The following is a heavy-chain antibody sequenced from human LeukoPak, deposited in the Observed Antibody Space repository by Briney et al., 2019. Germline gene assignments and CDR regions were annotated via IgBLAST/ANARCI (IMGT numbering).Heavy chain of an antibody. D-gene: IGHD6-25*01. V-gene: IGHV3-23*01. CDR2: ISGGGGET. J-gene: IGHJ4*02. Sequence: GGSLRLSCAASGFTFSNNAMHWVRQAPGKGLEWVSSISGGGGETYYVDSVKGRFIISRDNSKNTLSLQMNGLRAEDTAVYYCARESERQRGFDYWGQGTLVTVSS. CDR1: GFTFSNNA. CDR3: ARESERQRGFDY.